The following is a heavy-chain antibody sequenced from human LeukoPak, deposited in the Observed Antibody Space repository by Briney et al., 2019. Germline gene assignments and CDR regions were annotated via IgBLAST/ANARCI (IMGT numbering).Heavy chain of an antibody. CDR1: GYTLTGYY. J-gene: IGHJ5*02. V-gene: IGHV1-2*06. D-gene: IGHD4-11*01. CDR3: ARPHTVLYNWFDP. Sequence: ASVRVSCKASGYTLTGYYMHWVRQAPGKGLEWMGRINPNSGGTNYAQKFQGRVTMTRDTSISTAYMELSRLRSDDTAVYYCARPHTVLYNWFDPWGQGTLVTVSS. CDR2: INPNSGGT.